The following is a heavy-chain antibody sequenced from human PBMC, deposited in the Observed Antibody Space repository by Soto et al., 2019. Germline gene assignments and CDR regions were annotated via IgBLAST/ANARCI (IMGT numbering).Heavy chain of an antibody. CDR2: IYYSGST. V-gene: IGHV4-4*02. Sequence: SETLSLTCAVSVGSISSSNWCSWVRQPPGKGLEWIGYIYYSGSTNYNPSLKSRVTTSVDTSKNQFSLNLSSVTAADTAVYYCARVRHDSSGYYFDYWGQGTLVTVSS. D-gene: IGHD3-22*01. CDR3: ARVRHDSSGYYFDY. CDR1: VGSISSSNW. J-gene: IGHJ4*02.